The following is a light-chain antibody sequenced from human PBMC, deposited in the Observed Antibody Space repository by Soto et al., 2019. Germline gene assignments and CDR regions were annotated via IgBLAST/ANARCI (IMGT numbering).Light chain of an antibody. CDR1: SSVVGGYNY. J-gene: IGLJ1*01. CDR3: GSYTSSSLHV. Sequence: SVLTKPASVSGSPGQSITISCTGTSSVVGGYNYVSWYQQHPGKAPKLMIYDVSNRPSGVSNRFSGSKSGNTASLTISGLQAEDEADYYCGSYTSSSLHVFGTGTKVTVL. CDR2: DVS. V-gene: IGLV2-14*03.